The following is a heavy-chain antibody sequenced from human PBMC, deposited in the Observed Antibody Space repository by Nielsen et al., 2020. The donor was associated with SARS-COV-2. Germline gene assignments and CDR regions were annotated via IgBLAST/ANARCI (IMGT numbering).Heavy chain of an antibody. Sequence: GESLKISCAAAGFTFDEYGMHWVRQAPGKGLVWVSRINSDGSFNSDGSTTYYADSVKGRFTISRDNTKNSLYLQMNSLRADDTAVYYCAGRSFESWGQGTLVTVSS. V-gene: IGHV3-74*01. CDR1: GFTFDEYG. CDR2: INSDGSFNSDGSTT. J-gene: IGHJ4*02. CDR3: AGRSFES.